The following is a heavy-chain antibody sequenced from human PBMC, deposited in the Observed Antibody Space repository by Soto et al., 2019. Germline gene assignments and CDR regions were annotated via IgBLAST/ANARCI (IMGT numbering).Heavy chain of an antibody. CDR3: ARGEAAAGTGGFDY. Sequence: QVQLQQWGAGLLKPSETLSLTCAVYGGSFSGYYWSWIRQPPGKGLEWIGEINHSGSTNYNPSLKSRVTISVDTPKNQFSLKLSSVTAADTAVYYCARGEAAAGTGGFDYWGQGTLVTVSS. V-gene: IGHV4-34*01. D-gene: IGHD6-13*01. CDR1: GGSFSGYY. CDR2: INHSGST. J-gene: IGHJ4*02.